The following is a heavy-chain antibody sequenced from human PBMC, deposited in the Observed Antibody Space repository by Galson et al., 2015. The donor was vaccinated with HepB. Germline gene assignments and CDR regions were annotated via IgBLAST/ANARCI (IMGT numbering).Heavy chain of an antibody. V-gene: IGHV3-15*04. CDR1: GFSFTNAW. CDR3: TTVLAYCSGGSCYSSGWLPSWFDP. J-gene: IGHJ5*02. D-gene: IGHD2-15*01. CDR2: IESKTDGGTT. Sequence: SLRLSCAASGFSFTNAWMSWVRQAPGKGLERVGHIESKTDGGTTDYAAPVKGRFTISRDDSKNTLHLQMNSLKTEDTAVYYCTTVLAYCSGGSCYSSGWLPSWFDPWGQGTLVTVSS.